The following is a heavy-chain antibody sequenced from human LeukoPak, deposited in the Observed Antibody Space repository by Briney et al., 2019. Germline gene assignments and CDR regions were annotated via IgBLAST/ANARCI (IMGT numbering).Heavy chain of an antibody. CDR3: ARVRVGATWCFDY. V-gene: IGHV1-18*01. Sequence: GASVKVSCKASGYTFTSYGISWVRQAPGQGLEWMGWISAYNGNTNYAQKLQGRVTMTTDTSTSTAYMELSSLRSEDTAVCYCARVRVGATWCFDYWGQGTLVTVSS. J-gene: IGHJ4*02. D-gene: IGHD1-26*01. CDR2: ISAYNGNT. CDR1: GYTFTSYG.